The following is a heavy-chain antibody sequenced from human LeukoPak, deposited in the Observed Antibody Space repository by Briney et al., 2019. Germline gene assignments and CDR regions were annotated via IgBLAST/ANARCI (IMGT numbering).Heavy chain of an antibody. CDR2: INPNSGGT. CDR3: ATQRESWLQSFDY. J-gene: IGHJ4*02. V-gene: IGHV1-2*02. Sequence: ASVKVSCKASGYTFTGYYMHWVRQAPGQGLEWMGWINPNSGGTNYAQKFQGRVTMTRDTSISTAYMELSRLRSDDTAVYYCATQRESWLQSFDYWGQGTLVTVSS. CDR1: GYTFTGYY. D-gene: IGHD5-24*01.